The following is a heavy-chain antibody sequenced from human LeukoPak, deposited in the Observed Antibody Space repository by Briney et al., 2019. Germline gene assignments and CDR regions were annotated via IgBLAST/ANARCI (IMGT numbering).Heavy chain of an antibody. J-gene: IGHJ4*02. V-gene: IGHV1-2*02. CDR1: GYTFNDYY. Sequence: ASVKVSFKTSGYTFNDYYVHWVRQAPGQGLEWMGWINPNSGRTNYAPKFQGRVTLTTDTSISTAYMELSGLISGDTALYYCARDSSDVLTGYYHFWGQGSLVTVSS. CDR2: INPNSGRT. CDR3: ARDSSDVLTGYYHF. D-gene: IGHD3-9*01.